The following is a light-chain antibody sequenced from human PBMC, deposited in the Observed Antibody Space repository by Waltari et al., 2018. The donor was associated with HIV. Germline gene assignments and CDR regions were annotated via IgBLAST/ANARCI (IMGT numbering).Light chain of an antibody. CDR1: NIGSKS. CDR3: QVWDSTSDQQV. CDR2: DDS. J-gene: IGLJ2*01. Sequence: SYALTQPPSVSVAPGQTASIACGGHNIGSKSVHWYRQKTGQAPVLVVYDDSDRPAWITERLTGSNSGNTATLTISRVEAGDEADYYCQVWDSTSDQQVFGGGTRLTVL. V-gene: IGLV3-21*02.